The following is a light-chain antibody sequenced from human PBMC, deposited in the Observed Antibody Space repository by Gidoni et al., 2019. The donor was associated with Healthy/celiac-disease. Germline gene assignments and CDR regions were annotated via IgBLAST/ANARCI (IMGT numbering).Light chain of an antibody. V-gene: IGKV1-5*03. CDR3: QQYNSYSLYT. J-gene: IGKJ2*01. CDR2: KAS. CDR1: QSISSW. Sequence: IQITQSPSTLSASVGERVTITCRASQSISSWLAWYQQKPGKAPKLLIYKASSLESGVPSRFSGSGSGTEFTLTISSLQPDDFATYYCQQYNSYSLYTFGQGTKLEIK.